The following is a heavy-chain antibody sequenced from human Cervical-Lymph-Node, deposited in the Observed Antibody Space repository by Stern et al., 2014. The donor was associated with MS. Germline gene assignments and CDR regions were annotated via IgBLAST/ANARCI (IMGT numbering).Heavy chain of an antibody. V-gene: IGHV5-51*01. CDR3: ARHPPRRKWDDPNYGMDV. D-gene: IGHD1-1*01. CDR2: IYPDDSDI. J-gene: IGHJ6*02. Sequence: EVQLVESGAEVKKPGESLKISCKGSGYTFTNNWIAWVRQMPGKGLEWMGIIYPDDSDIRYSPSLQGQVTISADKSIRTASLQWSSRKAADSPVYYFARHPPRRKWDDPNYGMDVWGQGTTVTVSS. CDR1: GYTFTNNW.